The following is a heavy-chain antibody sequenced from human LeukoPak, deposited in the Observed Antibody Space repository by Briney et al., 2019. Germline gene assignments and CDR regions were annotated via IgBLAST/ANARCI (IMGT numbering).Heavy chain of an antibody. D-gene: IGHD6-19*01. V-gene: IGHV1-24*01. J-gene: IGHJ3*02. CDR1: GYTLTELS. CDR3: ATPYSSGWISDAFDI. CDR2: FDPEDGET. Sequence: ASVKVSCKVSGYTLTELSMHWVRQAPGKGLEWMGGFDPEDGETIYAQKFQGRVTMTEDTSTDTAYMELSSLRSEDTAVYYCATPYSSGWISDAFDIWGQGTMVTVSS.